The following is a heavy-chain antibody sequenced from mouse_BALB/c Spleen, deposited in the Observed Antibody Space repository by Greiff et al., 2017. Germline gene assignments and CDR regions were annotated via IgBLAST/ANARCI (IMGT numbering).Heavy chain of an antibody. D-gene: IGHD2-4*01. CDR1: GFSLTSYG. V-gene: IGHV2-9*02. CDR3: AREGYYDYPFAY. Sequence: VQLVESGPGLVAPSQSLSITCTVSGFSLTSYGVHWVRQPPGKGLEWLGVIWAGGSTNYNSALMSRLSISKDNSKSQVFLKMNSLQTDDTAMYYCAREGYYDYPFAYWGQGTLVTVSA. J-gene: IGHJ3*01. CDR2: IWAGGST.